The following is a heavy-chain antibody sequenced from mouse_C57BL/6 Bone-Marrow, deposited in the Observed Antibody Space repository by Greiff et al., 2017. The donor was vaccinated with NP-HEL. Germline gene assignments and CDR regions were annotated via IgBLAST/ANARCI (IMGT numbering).Heavy chain of an antibody. J-gene: IGHJ3*01. Sequence: QVQLQQPGAELVKPGASVKLSCKASGYTFTSYWMHWVKQRPGQGLEWIGMIHPNSGSTNYNEKFKSKATLTVDKSSSTAYMQLSSLTSEDSAVYYCARSITTVVATPFAYWGQVTLVTVSA. D-gene: IGHD1-1*01. CDR3: ARSITTVVATPFAY. CDR2: IHPNSGST. V-gene: IGHV1-64*01. CDR1: GYTFTSYW.